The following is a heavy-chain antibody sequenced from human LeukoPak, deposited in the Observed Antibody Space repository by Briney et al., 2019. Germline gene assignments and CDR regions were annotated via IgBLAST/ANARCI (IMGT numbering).Heavy chain of an antibody. CDR2: ISGSGGST. V-gene: IGHV3-23*01. CDR1: GFTVSSYA. J-gene: IGHJ4*02. CDR3: AREVSSGWYYFDY. D-gene: IGHD6-19*01. Sequence: GGSLRLSCAASGFTVSSYAMSWVRQAPGKGLEGGSAISGSGGSTYYAGSVKGRFTISRDNAKNSLYLQMNSLRAEDPAVYYCAREVSSGWYYFDYWGQGTLVTVSS.